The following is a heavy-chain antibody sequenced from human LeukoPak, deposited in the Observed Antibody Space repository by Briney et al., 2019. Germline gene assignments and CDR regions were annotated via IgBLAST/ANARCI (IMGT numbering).Heavy chain of an antibody. CDR2: IYTSYTT. J-gene: IGHJ6*03. D-gene: IGHD3-10*01. CDR1: GFTFSSNY. Sequence: GGSLRLSCAASGFTFSSNYMSWVRQAPGKGLEWVSLIYTSYTTYYSDSVNGRFTISRDNSTNTLFLQMNRLRADDTAVYYCARTTTHYYGSGTSLSYYYMAVWGKGTTVTISS. CDR3: ARTTTHYYGSGTSLSYYYMAV. V-gene: IGHV3-53*01.